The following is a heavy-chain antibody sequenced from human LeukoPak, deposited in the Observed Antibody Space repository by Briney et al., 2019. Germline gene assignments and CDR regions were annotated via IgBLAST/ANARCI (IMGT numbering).Heavy chain of an antibody. V-gene: IGHV1-69*13. Sequence: SVKVSCKASGYTFTSYDITWVRQAPGQGLEWMGGIIPIFGSANYPQKFQGRVTITADESTSTAYMELSSLRSEDTAVYYCARVALTTVTLGSMDVWGKGTTVTISS. J-gene: IGHJ6*03. CDR2: IIPIFGSA. D-gene: IGHD4-17*01. CDR1: GYTFTSYD. CDR3: ARVALTTVTLGSMDV.